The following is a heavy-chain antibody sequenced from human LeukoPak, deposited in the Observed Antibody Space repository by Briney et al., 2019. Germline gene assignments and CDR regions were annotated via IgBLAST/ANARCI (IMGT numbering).Heavy chain of an antibody. J-gene: IGHJ3*02. D-gene: IGHD5-18*01. Sequence: GGSLSLSCAASGFTFSSYDMHWVRQVTGEGLEWVSAIGTAGDTYYLGSVKGRFTISRENAKNSLYLQMNSLRAGDTAVYYCARARGYSYGYASAFDMWGQGTMVTVST. V-gene: IGHV3-13*01. CDR2: IGTAGDT. CDR3: ARARGYSYGYASAFDM. CDR1: GFTFSSYD.